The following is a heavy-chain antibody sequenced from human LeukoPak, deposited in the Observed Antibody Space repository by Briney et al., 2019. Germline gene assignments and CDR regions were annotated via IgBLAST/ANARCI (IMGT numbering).Heavy chain of an antibody. CDR3: ARDVPRTSGP. CDR1: GFTFSSNA. Sequence: GGSLRLSCAASGFTFSSNAMHWVRQAPGKGLEWVASISSDGGSKYYADSVKGRFTISRDNSKNTLYLQMNSLRAEDTAVYYCARDVPRTSGPWGQETLVTVSS. D-gene: IGHD3-10*01. V-gene: IGHV3-30*03. CDR2: ISSDGGSK. J-gene: IGHJ5*02.